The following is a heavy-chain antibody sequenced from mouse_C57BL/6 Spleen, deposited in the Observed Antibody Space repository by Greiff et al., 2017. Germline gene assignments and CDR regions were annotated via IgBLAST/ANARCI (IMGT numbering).Heavy chain of an antibody. D-gene: IGHD3-2*02. Sequence: QVQLKQPGAELVMPGASVKLSCKASGYTFTSYWMHWVKQRPGQGLEWIGEIDPSDSYTNYNQKFKGKSTLTVDKSSSTAYMQLSSLTSEDSAVYYCARGTGTAQATFFDYWGQGTTLTVSS. V-gene: IGHV1-69*01. J-gene: IGHJ2*01. CDR3: ARGTGTAQATFFDY. CDR2: IDPSDSYT. CDR1: GYTFTSYW.